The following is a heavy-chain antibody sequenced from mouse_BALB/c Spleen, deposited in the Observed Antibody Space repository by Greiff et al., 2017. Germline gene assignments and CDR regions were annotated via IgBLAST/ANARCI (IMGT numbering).Heavy chain of an antibody. CDR2: ISSGSSTT. CDR1: GFTFSSYG. D-gene: IGHD2-3*01. J-gene: IGHJ4*01. V-gene: IGHV5-17*02. Sequence: DVQLVESGGGLVQPGGSRKLSCAASGFTFSSYGMHWVRQAPEKGLEWVANISSGSSTTYYADTVKGRFTISRDNTKNNLFLQMISLMSEDTAMYYCARSMIPYDAMDYWGQGTSVTVSS. CDR3: ARSMIPYDAMDY.